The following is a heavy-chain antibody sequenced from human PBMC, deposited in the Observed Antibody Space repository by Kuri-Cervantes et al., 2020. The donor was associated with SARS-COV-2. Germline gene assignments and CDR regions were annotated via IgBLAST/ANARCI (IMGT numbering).Heavy chain of an antibody. CDR1: GGSISSYY. CDR3: AIGGWGFFGNAFDI. V-gene: IGHV4-59*01. J-gene: IGHJ3*02. CDR2: IYYSGST. Sequence: GSLRLSCTVSGGSISSYYWSWIRQPPGKGLEWIGYIYYSGSTNYNPSLKSRVTISVDTSKNQFSLKLSSVTAADTAVYYCAIGGWGFFGNAFDIWGQGTMVTVSS. D-gene: IGHD7-27*01.